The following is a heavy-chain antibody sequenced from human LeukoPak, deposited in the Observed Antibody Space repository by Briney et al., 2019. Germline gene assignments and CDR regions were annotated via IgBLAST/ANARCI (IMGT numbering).Heavy chain of an antibody. CDR3: ASASAWYRIDY. Sequence: GGSLRLSCAVSGFSVSSNYMSWVRQAPGKGLEWVSLIYSGGTTYYGDAVKGRFTISRDDSKNTLYLQMSSLRAEDTAVYYCASASAWYRIDYWGQGTLVTVSS. CDR2: IYSGGTT. CDR1: GFSVSSNY. J-gene: IGHJ4*02. V-gene: IGHV3-66*01. D-gene: IGHD6-19*01.